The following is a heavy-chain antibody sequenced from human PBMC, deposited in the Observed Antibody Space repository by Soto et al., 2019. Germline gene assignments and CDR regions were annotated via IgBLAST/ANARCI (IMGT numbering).Heavy chain of an antibody. J-gene: IGHJ3*02. D-gene: IGHD6-19*01. Sequence: GGSLRLSCAASGFTFSSYSMNWVRQAPGKGLEWVSSISSSSYIYYADSVKGRFTISRDNAKNSLYLQMNSLRAEDTAVYYCARDLPRQRIAVAGDDAFDIWGQGTMVTVSS. CDR3: ARDLPRQRIAVAGDDAFDI. V-gene: IGHV3-21*01. CDR1: GFTFSSYS. CDR2: ISSSSYI.